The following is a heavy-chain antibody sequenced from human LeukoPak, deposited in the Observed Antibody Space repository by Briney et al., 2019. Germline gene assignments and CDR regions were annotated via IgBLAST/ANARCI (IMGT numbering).Heavy chain of an antibody. J-gene: IGHJ4*02. CDR3: VRDRAYYSSAFDF. CDR1: GFTFSDYW. V-gene: IGHV3-74*01. CDR2: INVDGSSI. Sequence: GGSLRLSCEASGFTFSDYWMHWVRQAPGKGLVWVSRINVDGSSITYADSVKGRFTISRDNAKNTLYLQMNSLRAEDTAIFYCVRDRAYYSSAFDFWGQGTQVTVSS. D-gene: IGHD3-22*01.